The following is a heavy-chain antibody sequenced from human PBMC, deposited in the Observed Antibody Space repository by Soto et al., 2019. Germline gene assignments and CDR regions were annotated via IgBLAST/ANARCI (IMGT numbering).Heavy chain of an antibody. J-gene: IGHJ5*02. CDR3: AREGGIVLVPAAMHYPPGWFDP. CDR2: IYYSGST. CDR1: GGSISSGDYY. Sequence: PSETLSLTCTVSGGSISSGDYYWSWIRQPPGKGLEWIGYIYYSGSTYYNPSLKSRVTISVDTSKNQFSLKLSSVTAADTAVYYCAREGGIVLVPAAMHYPPGWFDPWGQGTLVTVSS. D-gene: IGHD2-2*01. V-gene: IGHV4-30-4*01.